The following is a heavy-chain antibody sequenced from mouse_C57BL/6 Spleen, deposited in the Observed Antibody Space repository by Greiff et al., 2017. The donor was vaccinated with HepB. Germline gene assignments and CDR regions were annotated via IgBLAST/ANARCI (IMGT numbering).Heavy chain of an antibody. J-gene: IGHJ4*01. CDR1: GYTFTSYW. V-gene: IGHV1-52*01. Sequence: VQLQQPGAELVRPGSSVKLSCKASGYTFTSYWLHWVKQRPIQGLEWIGNIDPSDSETHYNQKFKDKATLTVDKSSSTTYLQLSSLTSEDSAVYYCARRLSGAMDYWGQGTSVTVSS. CDR2: IDPSDSET. CDR3: ARRLSGAMDY. D-gene: IGHD1-2*01.